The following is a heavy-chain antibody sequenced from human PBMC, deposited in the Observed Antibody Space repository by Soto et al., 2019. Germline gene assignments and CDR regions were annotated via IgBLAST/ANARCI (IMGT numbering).Heavy chain of an antibody. D-gene: IGHD3-16*01. CDR1: YGSISVSNFF. CDR3: ARITARHLGF. CDR2: IEYSGTA. V-gene: IGHV4-39*01. Sequence: SETLSLTCTVSYGSISVSNFFWGWVRQPPGKGLEWIGNIEYSGTAYFNPSLGTRVTFPVDTSKNQFSLTLSSVTAADTAVYYCARITARHLGFWGKGILVTV. J-gene: IGHJ4*02.